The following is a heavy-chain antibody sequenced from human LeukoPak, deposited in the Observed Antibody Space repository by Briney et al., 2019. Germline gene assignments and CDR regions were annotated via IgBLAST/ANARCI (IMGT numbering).Heavy chain of an antibody. CDR2: ISGSGDST. Sequence: GGSLRLSCAASGFTFSSYTMSWVRQAPGKGLEWVSAISGSGDSTYYGDSVKGRFTISRDNSKNTLYLQMNSLRAEDTAVYYCAKTRPLDSSSWSHGDYWGQGTLVTVSS. CDR3: AKTRPLDSSSWSHGDY. J-gene: IGHJ4*02. D-gene: IGHD6-13*01. V-gene: IGHV3-23*01. CDR1: GFTFSSYT.